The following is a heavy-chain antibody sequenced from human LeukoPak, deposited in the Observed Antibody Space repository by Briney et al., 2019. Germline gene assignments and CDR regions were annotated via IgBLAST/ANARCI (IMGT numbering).Heavy chain of an antibody. CDR3: AKEQLAFTSFDY. V-gene: IGHV3-7*01. J-gene: IGHJ4*02. CDR1: GFTFSSYW. CDR2: IKQDGSEK. Sequence: GGSLRLSCAASGFTFSSYWMSWVRQDPGKGLEWVANIKQDGSEKYYVDSVKGRFTISRDNAKNSLYLQMNSLRAEDTAVYYCAKEQLAFTSFDYWGQGTLVTVSS. D-gene: IGHD6-6*01.